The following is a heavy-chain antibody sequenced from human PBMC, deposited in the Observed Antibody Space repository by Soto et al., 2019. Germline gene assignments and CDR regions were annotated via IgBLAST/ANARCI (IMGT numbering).Heavy chain of an antibody. D-gene: IGHD1-20*01. V-gene: IGHV4-34*01. CDR3: ERGGITGTALEFYYYGMDV. CDR2: INHSGST. Sequence: PSETLSLTCAVYGGSFSGYYWSWIRQPPGKGLEWIGEINHSGSTNYNPSLKSRVTISVDKSKNQFSLKLSSVTAADTAVYYCERGGITGTALEFYYYGMDVWGQGNTVT. CDR1: GGSFSGYY. J-gene: IGHJ6*02.